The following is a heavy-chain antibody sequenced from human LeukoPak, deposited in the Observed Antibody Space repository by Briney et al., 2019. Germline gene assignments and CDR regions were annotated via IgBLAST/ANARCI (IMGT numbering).Heavy chain of an antibody. D-gene: IGHD1-1*01. V-gene: IGHV1-2*02. CDR3: ARVGATGTTSPFDY. Sequence: ASVKVSCKASGYTFTGCYIHWVRQAPGQGLEWIGWINPNSGGTNYAQKFQGRVTMTRDTSISTAYMELSRLRSDDTAVYYCARVGATGTTSPFDYWGQGTLVTVSS. CDR2: INPNSGGT. CDR1: GYTFTGCY. J-gene: IGHJ4*02.